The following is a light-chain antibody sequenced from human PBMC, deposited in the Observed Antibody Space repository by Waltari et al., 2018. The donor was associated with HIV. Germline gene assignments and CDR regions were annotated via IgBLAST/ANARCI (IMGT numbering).Light chain of an antibody. J-gene: IGLJ2*01. CDR2: EGS. Sequence: QSALTQPASVSGSPGQSITISCTGTSSDVGSYNLVSWYQQHPGKAPKLMIYEGSKRPSGVSNRFSGSMSCNTASLTISGLQAEDEADYYCCSYAGSSTSVVFGGGTKLTVL. V-gene: IGLV2-23*01. CDR3: CSYAGSSTSVV. CDR1: SSDVGSYNL.